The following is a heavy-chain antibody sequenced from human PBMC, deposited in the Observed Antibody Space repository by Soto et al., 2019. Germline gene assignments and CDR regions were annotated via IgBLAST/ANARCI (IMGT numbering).Heavy chain of an antibody. J-gene: IGHJ6*03. D-gene: IGHD4-17*01. CDR3: ARVYGGNSGDYFYYMDV. CDR2: INHSGST. Sequence: SETLSLTCAVYGGSFSGYYWSWIRQPPGKGLEWIGEINHSGSTNYNPSLKSRVTISVDTSKNEFSLKRRSVTAADTAVHYCARVYGGNSGDYFYYMDVWGKGTTVTVSS. CDR1: GGSFSGYY. V-gene: IGHV4-34*01.